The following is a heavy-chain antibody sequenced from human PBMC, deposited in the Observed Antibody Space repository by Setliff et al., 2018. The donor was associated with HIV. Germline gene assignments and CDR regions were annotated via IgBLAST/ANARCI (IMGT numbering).Heavy chain of an antibody. D-gene: IGHD3-10*01. Sequence: SETLSLTCSVFGGSFSGYYWSWIRQLPGKELEWIGEINHSGSTNYNPSLKSRVTISVDTSKNQFSLKLSFVTAADTAVYYCARGWFGGYYFDYWGQGALVTVSS. V-gene: IGHV4-34*01. CDR3: ARGWFGGYYFDY. CDR2: INHSGST. CDR1: GGSFSGYY. J-gene: IGHJ4*02.